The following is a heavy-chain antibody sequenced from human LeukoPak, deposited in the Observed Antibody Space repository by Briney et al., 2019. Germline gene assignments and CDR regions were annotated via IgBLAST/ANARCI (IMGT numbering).Heavy chain of an antibody. CDR2: ISSSSSTI. CDR1: GFTFSSYS. V-gene: IGHV3-48*01. J-gene: IGHJ4*02. D-gene: IGHD5-24*01. Sequence: GSLRLSCAASGFTFSSYSMNWVRQAPGKGLEWVSYISSSSSTIYYADSVKGRFTISRDNAKNSLYLQMNSLRAEDTAVYYCARDPKRRDGYNYDPDYWGQGTLVTVSS. CDR3: ARDPKRRDGYNYDPDY.